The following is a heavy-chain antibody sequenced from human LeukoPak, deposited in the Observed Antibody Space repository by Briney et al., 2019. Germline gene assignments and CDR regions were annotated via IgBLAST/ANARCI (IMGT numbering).Heavy chain of an antibody. J-gene: IGHJ4*02. CDR2: IYYTEST. CDR1: GGSISSGDYY. D-gene: IGHD4-17*01. Sequence: PSQTLSLTCTVSGGSISSGDYYLSWIRQPPGKGLEWIGYIYYTESTYYNPSLKSRVTISVDTSKNQFSLKLSSVTAADTAVYYCARSDYGDPNPFDYWGQGTLVTVSS. V-gene: IGHV4-30-4*01. CDR3: ARSDYGDPNPFDY.